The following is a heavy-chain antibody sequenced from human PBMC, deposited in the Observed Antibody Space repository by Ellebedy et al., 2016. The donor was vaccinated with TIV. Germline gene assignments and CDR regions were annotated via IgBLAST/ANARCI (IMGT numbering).Heavy chain of an antibody. J-gene: IGHJ6*02. CDR2: IYYSGST. CDR3: ARGIAAAGLRTYYYGMDV. CDR1: GGSISSYY. D-gene: IGHD6-13*01. Sequence: SETLSLTXTVSGGSISSYYWSWIRQPPGKGLEWIGYIYYSGSTNYNPSLKGRVTISVDTSKNQFSLKLSSVTAADTAVYYCARGIAAAGLRTYYYGMDVWGQGTTVTVSS. V-gene: IGHV4-59*01.